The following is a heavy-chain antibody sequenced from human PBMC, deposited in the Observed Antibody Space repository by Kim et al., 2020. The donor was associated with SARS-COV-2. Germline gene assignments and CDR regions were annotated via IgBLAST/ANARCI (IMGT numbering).Heavy chain of an antibody. CDR3: ARYCSGGSCYSRYYYGMDV. J-gene: IGHJ6*02. CDR1: GFTFSDYY. CDR2: ISSSGSTI. V-gene: IGHV3-11*04. Sequence: GGSLRLSCAASGFTFSDYYMSWIRQAPGKGLEWVSYISSSGSTIYYADCVKGRFTISRDNAKNSLYLQMNSLRAEDTAVYYCARYCSGGSCYSRYYYGMDVWGQGTTVTVSS. D-gene: IGHD2-15*01.